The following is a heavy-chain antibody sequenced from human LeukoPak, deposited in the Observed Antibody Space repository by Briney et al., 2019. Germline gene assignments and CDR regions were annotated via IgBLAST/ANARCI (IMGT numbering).Heavy chain of an antibody. J-gene: IGHJ6*04. CDR2: IYYNGNT. V-gene: IGHV4-59*01. Sequence: GSLRLSCAASGFTFTSYSMNWIRRPPGKGLEWIGYIYYNGNTNYSPSLKSRVTMSVDTSKNLFSLKVSSVTAADTAVYYCGRGRRNYYVRDVGGKGTRVTVSS. CDR3: GRGRRNYYVRDV. CDR1: GFTFTSYS.